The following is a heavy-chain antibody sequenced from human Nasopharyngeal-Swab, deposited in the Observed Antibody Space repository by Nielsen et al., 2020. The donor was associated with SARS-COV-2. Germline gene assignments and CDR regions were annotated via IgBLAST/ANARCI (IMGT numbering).Heavy chain of an antibody. CDR1: GFTFSSYS. CDR2: ITSSSTYT. CDR3: AKGGVGGWYDLTNPTYYFDY. Sequence: GESLKISCAASGFTFSSYSMNWVRQAPGKGLEWVSAITSSSTYTYYADSVKGRFTISRDNARNSLYLHMNSLRAEDTAVYYCAKGGVGGWYDLTNPTYYFDYWGQGTLVTVSS. V-gene: IGHV3-21*04. D-gene: IGHD6-19*01. J-gene: IGHJ4*02.